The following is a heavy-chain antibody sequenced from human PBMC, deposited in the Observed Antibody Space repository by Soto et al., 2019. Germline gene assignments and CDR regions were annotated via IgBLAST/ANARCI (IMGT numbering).Heavy chain of an antibody. CDR2: IYSGGST. V-gene: IGHV3-53*01. J-gene: IGHJ6*02. Sequence: EVQLVESGGGLIQPGGSLRLSCAASGFTVSSNYMSWVRQAPGKGLEWVSVIYSGGSTYYADSVKGRFTISRDNSKNTLYLQRNSLRAEDTAVYYCVRGVTYYYYGMDVWGQGTTVTVSS. CDR3: VRGVTYYYYGMDV. CDR1: GFTVSSNY. D-gene: IGHD3-10*01.